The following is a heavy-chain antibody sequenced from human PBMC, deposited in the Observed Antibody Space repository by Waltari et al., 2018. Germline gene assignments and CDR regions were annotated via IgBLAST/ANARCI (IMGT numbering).Heavy chain of an antibody. D-gene: IGHD1-26*01. V-gene: IGHV4-34*01. Sequence: QLQLQQWGAGLLKPSETLALTCAVYGGSFTAYYWTWIRQAPGKGLEWIGEINHVGDTNYNPALKSRVTILINASKNQVSLKLSSMTAADTAIYYCASRIGGITPLTGWGQGTPVIVSS. CDR3: ASRIGGITPLTG. CDR1: GGSFTAYY. J-gene: IGHJ4*02. CDR2: INHVGDT.